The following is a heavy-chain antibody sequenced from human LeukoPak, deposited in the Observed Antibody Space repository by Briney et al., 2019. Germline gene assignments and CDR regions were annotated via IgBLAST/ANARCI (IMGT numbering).Heavy chain of an antibody. CDR3: ATGYYYDSSGYRYGLKD. Sequence: ASVKVSCKVSGYTLTELSMHWVRQAPGKGLEWMGGFDPEDGETIYAQKFQGRVTMTEDTSTDTAYMELSSLRSEDTAVYYCATGYYYDSSGYRYGLKDWGQGTLVTVSS. CDR2: FDPEDGET. CDR1: GYTLTELS. J-gene: IGHJ4*02. D-gene: IGHD3-22*01. V-gene: IGHV1-24*01.